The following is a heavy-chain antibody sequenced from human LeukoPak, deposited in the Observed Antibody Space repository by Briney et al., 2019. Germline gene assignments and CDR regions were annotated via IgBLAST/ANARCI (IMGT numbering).Heavy chain of an antibody. CDR3: ARVLGWNYVDY. J-gene: IGHJ4*02. CDR1: GYTFTGYY. Sequence: ASVKVSCKASGYTFTGYYMHWVRQAPGQGLEWMGWINPNSGGTNYAQKFQGRVTMTRDTSISTAYMELTSLGSDDTAVYYCARVLGWNYVDYWGQGTLVTVSS. CDR2: INPNSGGT. D-gene: IGHD6-19*01. V-gene: IGHV1-2*02.